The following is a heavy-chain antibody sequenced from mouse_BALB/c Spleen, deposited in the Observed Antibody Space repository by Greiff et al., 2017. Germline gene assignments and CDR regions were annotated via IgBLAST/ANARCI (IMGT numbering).Heavy chain of an antibody. V-gene: IGHV3-2*02. D-gene: IGHD2-4*01. CDR2: ISYSGST. CDR1: GYSITSDYA. J-gene: IGHJ2*01. Sequence: EVQLVESGPGLVKPSQSLSLTCTVTGYSITSDYAWNWIRQFPGNKLEWMGYISYSGSTSYNPSLKSRISITRDTSKNQFFLQLNSVTTEDTATYYCARGDDYLFDYWGQGTTLTVSS. CDR3: ARGDDYLFDY.